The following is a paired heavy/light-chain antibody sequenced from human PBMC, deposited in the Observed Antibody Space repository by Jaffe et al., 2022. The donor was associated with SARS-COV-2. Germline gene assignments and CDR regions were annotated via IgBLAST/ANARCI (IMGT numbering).Light chain of an antibody. CDR3: QQLNSYPLT. CDR1: QGISSY. Sequence: DIQLTQSPSFLSASVGDRVTITCRASQGISSYLVWYQQKPGKAPKVLIYAASTLQSGVPSRFSGSGSGTEFTLTISSLQPEDFATYYCQQLNSYPLTFGGGTKVEIK. J-gene: IGKJ4*01. CDR2: AAS. V-gene: IGKV1-9*01.
Heavy chain of an antibody. J-gene: IGHJ4*02. CDR1: GFTFSDYS. CDR2: ISSSSTNYI. Sequence: EVQLVESGGGLVKPGGSLGLSCAVSGFTFSDYSMNWVRQAPGKGLEWVSSISSSSTNYIYYVDSVKGRFTISRDNAKNSLYLQMNSLRAEDTAVYYCAREMMIVGATRAHYYFDYWGQGTLVTVSS. CDR3: AREMMIVGATRAHYYFDY. D-gene: IGHD1-26*01. V-gene: IGHV3-21*01.